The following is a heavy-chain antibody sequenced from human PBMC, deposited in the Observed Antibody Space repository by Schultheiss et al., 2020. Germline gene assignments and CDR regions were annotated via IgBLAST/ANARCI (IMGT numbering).Heavy chain of an antibody. CDR1: GFTFSSYS. Sequence: GGSLRLSCAASGFTFSSYSMNWVRQAPGKGLEWVAVIWYDGSNKYYADSVKGRFTISRDNAKNSLYLQMNSLRDGDTAVYYCVRVGRSGYTSDYWGQGTLVTVSS. D-gene: IGHD5-12*01. CDR3: VRVGRSGYTSDY. V-gene: IGHV3-33*08. J-gene: IGHJ4*02. CDR2: IWYDGSNK.